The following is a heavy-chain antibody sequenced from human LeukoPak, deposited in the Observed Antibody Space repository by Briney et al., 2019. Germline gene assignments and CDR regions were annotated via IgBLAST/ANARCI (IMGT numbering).Heavy chain of an antibody. D-gene: IGHD3-22*01. CDR2: ISSSSDYT. V-gene: IGHV3-11*06. CDR3: ARDRHYDSGGGPDDALDI. J-gene: IGHJ3*02. CDR1: GFTFSDYH. Sequence: GGSLRLSCVASGFTFSDYHMSWIRQAPGKGLEWVSYISSSSDYTDYADSVKGRFTISRDNAKNSLYLQMNSLRAEDTAVYFCARDRHYDSGGGPDDALDIWGQGTMVTVSS.